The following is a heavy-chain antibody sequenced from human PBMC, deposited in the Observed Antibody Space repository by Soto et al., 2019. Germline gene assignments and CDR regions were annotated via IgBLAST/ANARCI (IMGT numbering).Heavy chain of an antibody. V-gene: IGHV1-18*01. CDR3: AAPGGNHFGMDV. D-gene: IGHD2-8*02. Sequence: ASVKVSCKSFDNTFTYYGINWVRQAPVQGLEWLGWISGYNANTKEAQKFQDRVSMTADTSTRTAYLEVRSLTSDDTGVYFCAAPGGNHFGMDVWGQGTTVTVSS. CDR2: ISGYNANT. J-gene: IGHJ6*02. CDR1: DNTFTYYG.